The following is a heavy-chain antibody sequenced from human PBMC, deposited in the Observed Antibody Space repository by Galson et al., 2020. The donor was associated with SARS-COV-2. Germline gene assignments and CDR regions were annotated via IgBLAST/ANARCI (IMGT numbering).Heavy chain of an antibody. D-gene: IGHD4-17*01. CDR2: ISAYNGNT. J-gene: IGHJ4*02. CDR3: ARDRGATVVTDIFDF. Sequence: ASVKVSCKASGYTFTSYGISWVRQAPGQGLEWMGWISAYNGNTNYAQKLQGRVTMTTDTSTSTAYMELRSLRSDDTAVYYCARDRGATVVTDIFDFWGQGTLVTVSS. V-gene: IGHV1-18*01. CDR1: GYTFTSYG.